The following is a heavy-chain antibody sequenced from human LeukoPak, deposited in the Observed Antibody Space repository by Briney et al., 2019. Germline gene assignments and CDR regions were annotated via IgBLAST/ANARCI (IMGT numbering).Heavy chain of an antibody. Sequence: PGGSLRLSCAASGFTFSSYWMSWVRQAPGTGLEGVANIKQDVSEKYYVDSVKGRFTISRDNAKNSLYLQMNSLRAEDTAVYYCARVRFLEWTFLYFDYWGQGTLVTVSS. CDR1: GFTFSSYW. D-gene: IGHD3-3*01. CDR2: IKQDVSEK. CDR3: ARVRFLEWTFLYFDY. J-gene: IGHJ4*02. V-gene: IGHV3-7*01.